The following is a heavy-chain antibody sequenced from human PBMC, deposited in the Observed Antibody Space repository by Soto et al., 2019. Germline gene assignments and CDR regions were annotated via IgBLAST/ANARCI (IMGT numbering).Heavy chain of an antibody. CDR3: ARGARVVVVVAATRYYYYGMDV. Sequence: PSETLSLTCTVSGGSISSGGYYWSWIRQHPGKGLEWIGYIYYSGSTYYNPSLKSRVTISVDTSKNQFSLKLSSVTAADTAVYYCARGARVVVVVAATRYYYYGMDVWGQGTTVTVSS. CDR1: GGSISSGGYY. V-gene: IGHV4-31*03. J-gene: IGHJ6*02. D-gene: IGHD2-15*01. CDR2: IYYSGST.